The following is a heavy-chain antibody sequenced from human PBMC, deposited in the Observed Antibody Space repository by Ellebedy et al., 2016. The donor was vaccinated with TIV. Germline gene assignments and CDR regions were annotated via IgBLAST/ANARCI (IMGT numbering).Heavy chain of an antibody. V-gene: IGHV1-3*01. CDR2: INAGNGNT. CDR3: ATDTAMVGAFDI. CDR1: GGTFSSYA. D-gene: IGHD5-18*01. Sequence: ASVKVSXXASGGTFSSYAISWVRQAPGQRLEWMGWINAGNGNTKYSQKFQGRVTITRDTSASTAYMELSSLRSEDTAVYYCATDTAMVGAFDIWGQGTMVTVSS. J-gene: IGHJ3*02.